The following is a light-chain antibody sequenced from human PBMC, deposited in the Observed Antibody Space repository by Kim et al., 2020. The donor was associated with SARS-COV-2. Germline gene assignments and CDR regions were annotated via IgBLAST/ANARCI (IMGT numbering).Light chain of an antibody. CDR3: QQHFTWPPIT. J-gene: IGKJ5*01. V-gene: IGKV3-15*01. CDR2: GAS. Sequence: SPGESAALSCRTSHNIKKALAWYQQTSGRPPRLLVYGASTRATDIPARFSGSGSGTVFTLTITNVQSEDSALYYCQQHFTWPPITFGQGTRLEIK. CDR1: HNIKKA.